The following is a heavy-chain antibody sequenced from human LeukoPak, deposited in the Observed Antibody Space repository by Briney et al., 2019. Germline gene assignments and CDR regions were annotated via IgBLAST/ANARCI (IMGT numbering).Heavy chain of an antibody. CDR3: TRDPRHLDS. V-gene: IGHV3-7*01. CDR2: IKEDGSEK. CDR1: GFTFRKHW. D-gene: IGHD6-6*01. J-gene: IGHJ4*02. Sequence: GGSLRLSCAADGFTFRKHWMSWVRQAMGKGLECVAKIKEDGSEKHYVDSVKGRFTISRDNTKNSLYLQMNSLRAEDTAVYYCTRDPRHLDSWGQGTLVTVSS.